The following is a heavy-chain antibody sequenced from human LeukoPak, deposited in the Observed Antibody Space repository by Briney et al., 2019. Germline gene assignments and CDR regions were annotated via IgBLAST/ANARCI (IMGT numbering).Heavy chain of an antibody. CDR3: ASHLYYYDSSGSPGAFDI. CDR2: ISAYNGNT. Sequence: ASVKVSCKASGYTFTSYGISWVRQAPGQGLEWMGWISAYNGNTNYAQKLQGRVTMTTDTSTSTAYMELRSLRSDDTAVYYCASHLYYYDSSGSPGAFDIWGQGTMVTVSS. D-gene: IGHD3-22*01. CDR1: GYTFTSYG. J-gene: IGHJ3*02. V-gene: IGHV1-18*01.